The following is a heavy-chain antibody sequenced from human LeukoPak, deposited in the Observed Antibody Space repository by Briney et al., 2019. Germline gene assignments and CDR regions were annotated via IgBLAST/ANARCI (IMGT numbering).Heavy chain of an antibody. D-gene: IGHD3-22*01. Sequence: ASVKVSCKASGYTFTSYVISWVRQAPGQGLEWMGWISAYNGNTNYAQKLQGRVTMTTYTSTSTAYMELRSLRSDDTAVYYCARDITGTYTTYYYDSCGIMAVINDYYVDYWGEGTLVTVSS. CDR2: ISAYNGNT. J-gene: IGHJ4*02. V-gene: IGHV1-18*01. CDR3: ARDITGTYTTYYYDSCGIMAVINDYYVDY. CDR1: GYTFTSYV.